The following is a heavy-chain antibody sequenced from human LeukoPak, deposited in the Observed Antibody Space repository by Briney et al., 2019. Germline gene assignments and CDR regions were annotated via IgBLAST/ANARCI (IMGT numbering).Heavy chain of an antibody. V-gene: IGHV4-31*03. CDR1: GGSISSGGYY. CDR3: ARGLEQWLVQDP. J-gene: IGHJ5*02. D-gene: IGHD6-19*01. Sequence: RPSETLSFTSTVSGGSISSGGYYWSWIRQHPGKGLEWIGYIYYSGSTYYNPSLKSRVTISVETSKNQFSLKLSSVTAADTAVYYCARGLEQWLVQDPWGQGTLVTVSS. CDR2: IYYSGST.